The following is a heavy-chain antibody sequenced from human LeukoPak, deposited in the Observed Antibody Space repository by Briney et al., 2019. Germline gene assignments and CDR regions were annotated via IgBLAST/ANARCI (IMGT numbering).Heavy chain of an antibody. CDR1: GFTFSSYS. Sequence: PGGSLRLSCAASGFTFSSYSMNWVRQAPGKGLEWVSSISSSSSYIYYADSVKGRFTISRDNAKNLLYPQMNSLRAEDTAVYYCARDPGYCSSTSCYRWLVDYWGQGTLVTVSS. J-gene: IGHJ4*02. V-gene: IGHV3-21*01. CDR3: ARDPGYCSSTSCYRWLVDY. CDR2: ISSSSSYI. D-gene: IGHD2-2*02.